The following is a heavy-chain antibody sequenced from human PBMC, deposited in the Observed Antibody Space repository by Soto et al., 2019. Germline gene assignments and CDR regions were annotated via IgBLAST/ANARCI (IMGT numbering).Heavy chain of an antibody. CDR3: ARTYDSSGALFDY. Sequence: ASVKVSCKASGGTFSSYAISWVRQAPGQGLEWMGGIIPIFGTANYAQKFQGRVTITADESTSTAYMELSSLRSEDTAVYYCARTYDSSGALFDYWGQGTLVTVSS. CDR1: GGTFSSYA. CDR2: IIPIFGTA. V-gene: IGHV1-69*13. D-gene: IGHD3-22*01. J-gene: IGHJ4*02.